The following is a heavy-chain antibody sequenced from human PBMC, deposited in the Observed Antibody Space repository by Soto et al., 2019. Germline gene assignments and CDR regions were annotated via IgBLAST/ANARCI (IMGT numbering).Heavy chain of an antibody. Sequence: ASETLSLTCAVYGGSLSGYYWTWIRQPPGKGLEWIGEINYPGTTNYSPSLKSRVTMSVDTSQNQFSLKMTSVTAADTAVYYCARIPFWSTYYARFDPWGQGTLVTVSS. CDR3: ARIPFWSTYYARFDP. J-gene: IGHJ5*02. CDR1: GGSLSGYY. CDR2: INYPGTT. D-gene: IGHD3-3*01. V-gene: IGHV4-34*01.